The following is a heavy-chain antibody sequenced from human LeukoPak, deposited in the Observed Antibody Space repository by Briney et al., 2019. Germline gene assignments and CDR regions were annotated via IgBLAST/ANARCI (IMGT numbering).Heavy chain of an antibody. V-gene: IGHV5-10-1*01. CDR2: IDPSDSYT. D-gene: IGHD5-18*01. CDR1: GYSFTSYW. J-gene: IGHJ6*02. CDR3: ARHFRYSYAFMDV. Sequence: PGESLKISCKCSGYSFTSYWISWVRQMPGKGLEWMGRIDPSDSYTNYSPSFQGHVTISADKSISTAYLQWSSLKASDTAMYYCARHFRYSYAFMDVWGQGTTVTVSS.